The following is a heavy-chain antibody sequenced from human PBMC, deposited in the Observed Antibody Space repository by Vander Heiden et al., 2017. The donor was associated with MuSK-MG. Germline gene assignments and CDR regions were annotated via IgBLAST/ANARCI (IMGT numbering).Heavy chain of an antibody. Sequence: QLVQSGAEVKKPGASVKVSCKASGYTFTSYAMHWVRQAPGQRLEWMGWINAGNGNTKYSQKFQGRVTITRDTSASTAYMELSSLRSEDTAVYYCARGGIVVVPVDYWGQGTLVTVSS. V-gene: IGHV1-3*01. CDR1: GYTFTSYA. CDR2: INAGNGNT. J-gene: IGHJ4*02. D-gene: IGHD3-22*01. CDR3: ARGGIVVVPVDY.